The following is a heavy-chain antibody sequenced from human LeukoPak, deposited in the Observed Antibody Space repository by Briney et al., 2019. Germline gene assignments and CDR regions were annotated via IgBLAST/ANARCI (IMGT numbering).Heavy chain of an antibody. Sequence: GGSLRLSCAASGFTFSTYAMNWVRQAPGKGLEWVGFIRSKAYGGTTEYAASVKGRFTISRDDSKSIAYLQMNSLKTEDTAVYYCTRAGYCSSTSCPRRGDYWGQGTLVTVSS. CDR1: GFTFSTYA. D-gene: IGHD2-2*01. CDR2: IRSKAYGGTT. CDR3: TRAGYCSSTSCPRRGDY. V-gene: IGHV3-49*04. J-gene: IGHJ4*02.